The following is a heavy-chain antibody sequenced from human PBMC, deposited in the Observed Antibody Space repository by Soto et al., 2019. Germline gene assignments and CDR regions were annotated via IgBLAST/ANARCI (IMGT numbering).Heavy chain of an antibody. CDR1: GYTFTSYA. D-gene: IGHD6-19*01. CDR3: ARDSSGWADDY. Sequence: ASVKVSCKASGYTFTSYAMHWVRQAPGQRLEWMGWINAGNGNTKYSQKFQGRVTMTRNTSISTAYMELSSLRSEDTAVYYCARDSSGWADDYWGQGTLVTVSS. V-gene: IGHV1-3*01. CDR2: INAGNGNT. J-gene: IGHJ4*02.